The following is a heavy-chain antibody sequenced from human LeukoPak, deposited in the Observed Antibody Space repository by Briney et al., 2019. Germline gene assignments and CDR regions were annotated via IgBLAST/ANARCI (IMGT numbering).Heavy chain of an antibody. D-gene: IGHD3-10*01. CDR1: GVTFSNYG. V-gene: IGHV3-33*01. CDR3: ARGTVRYPDY. CDR2: IWYDGSYK. Sequence: GGSLRLSCAASGVTFSNYGMHWVRQAPGKGLEWVAVIWYDGSYKYYSDSVKGRFTVSRDNSKNTLYLQMISLRAEDTAVYYCARGTVRYPDYWGQGTLVTVSS. J-gene: IGHJ4*02.